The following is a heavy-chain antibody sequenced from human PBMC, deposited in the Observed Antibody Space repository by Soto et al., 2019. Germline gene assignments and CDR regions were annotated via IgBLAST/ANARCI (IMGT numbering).Heavy chain of an antibody. J-gene: IGHJ6*02. D-gene: IGHD2-2*01. V-gene: IGHV3-11*06. Sequence: PGGFMRLSCAASGFTFSDYYMSWIRQAPGKGVEWVSYISSSSSYTNYADSVKGRFTISRDSAKNSLYLQMNSLRAEDTAVYYCEVPPFGMLPDYYYGMDVWGQGTTVTVS. CDR2: ISSSSSYT. CDR1: GFTFSDYY. CDR3: EVPPFGMLPDYYYGMDV.